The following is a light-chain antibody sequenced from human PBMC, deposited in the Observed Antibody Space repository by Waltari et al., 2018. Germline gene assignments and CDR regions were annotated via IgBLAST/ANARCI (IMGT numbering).Light chain of an antibody. CDR1: QGTSSD. V-gene: IGKV3-15*01. CDR2: GAS. Sequence: EIVMTQSPATLSVSPGERATLSCRASQGTSSDLHWYQQKPGQAPRLLTFGASTRATGVPARFSGSGSGTEFTLTISSLQSEDFGVYYCQQSKIWPAFGQGTKVEIK. J-gene: IGKJ1*01. CDR3: QQSKIWPA.